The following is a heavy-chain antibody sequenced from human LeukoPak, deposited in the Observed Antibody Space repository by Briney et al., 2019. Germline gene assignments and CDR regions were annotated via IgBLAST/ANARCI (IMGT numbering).Heavy chain of an antibody. CDR2: ISSSGSTI. Sequence: GGSLRLSCAASGFIFSSYEMNWVRQAPGKGLEWVSYISSSGSTIYYADSVKGRFTIFRDNAKNSLYLQMNSLRAEDTAFYYCARPSGYYEYYIDYWGQGTLVTVSS. D-gene: IGHD3-22*01. CDR3: ARPSGYYEYYIDY. J-gene: IGHJ4*02. V-gene: IGHV3-48*03. CDR1: GFIFSSYE.